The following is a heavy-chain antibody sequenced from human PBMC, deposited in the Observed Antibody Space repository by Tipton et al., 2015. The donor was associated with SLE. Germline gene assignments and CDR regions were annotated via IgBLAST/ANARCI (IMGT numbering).Heavy chain of an antibody. D-gene: IGHD4-23*01. V-gene: IGHV4-59*01. CDR2: VSYSGST. CDR3: ARDQTTVVTRGYYYYYMDV. CDR1: GASISTYY. J-gene: IGHJ6*03. Sequence: TLSLTCTVSGASISTYYWSWIRQPPGKGLEWIGYVSYSGSTNYNPSLKSRVTISVDTSKNQLSLKLSSVTAADTAVYYCARDQTTVVTRGYYYYYMDVWGKGTTATVSS.